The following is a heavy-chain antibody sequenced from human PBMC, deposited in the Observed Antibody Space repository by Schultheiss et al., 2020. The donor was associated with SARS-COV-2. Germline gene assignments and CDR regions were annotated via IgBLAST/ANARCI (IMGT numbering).Heavy chain of an antibody. Sequence: ASVKVSCKASGYTFTSYGISWVRQAPGQGLEWMGWISAYNGNTNYAQKLQGRVTMTTDTSASTAYMELSSLRSEDTAVYYCARDRYCSGGSCHRDSRAFDIWGQGTMVTVSS. D-gene: IGHD2-15*01. V-gene: IGHV1-18*01. CDR3: ARDRYCSGGSCHRDSRAFDI. J-gene: IGHJ3*02. CDR1: GYTFTSYG. CDR2: ISAYNGNT.